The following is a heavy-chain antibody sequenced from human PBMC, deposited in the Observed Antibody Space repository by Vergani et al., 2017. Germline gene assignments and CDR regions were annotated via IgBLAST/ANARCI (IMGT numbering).Heavy chain of an antibody. D-gene: IGHD3-10*01. J-gene: IGHJ4*02. CDR2: ISSSSSYI. CDR1: GLTFSSCS. CDR3: ARDNDGFGELLGDY. V-gene: IGHV3-21*01. Sequence: VQLVDSGGGLVKPGGSLRLPCAASGLTFSSCSTNWVRQAQGKGLEWVSSISSSSSYIYYADSVKGRFTISRDNAKNSLYLQMNSLRAEDTAVYYCARDNDGFGELLGDYWGQGTLVTVSS.